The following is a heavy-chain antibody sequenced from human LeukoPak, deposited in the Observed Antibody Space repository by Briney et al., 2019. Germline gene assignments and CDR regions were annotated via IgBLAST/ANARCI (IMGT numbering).Heavy chain of an antibody. CDR1: GGTFSSYA. CDR2: IIPIFGTA. CDR3: APSVGVTPVDP. J-gene: IGHJ5*02. V-gene: IGHV1-69*01. D-gene: IGHD4-23*01. Sequence: SVKVSWKASGGTFSSYAISWVRQAPGQGLEWMGGIIPIFGTANYAQKFQGRVTITADGSTSTAYMELSSLRSEDTAVYYCAPSVGVTPVDPWGQGTLVTVSS.